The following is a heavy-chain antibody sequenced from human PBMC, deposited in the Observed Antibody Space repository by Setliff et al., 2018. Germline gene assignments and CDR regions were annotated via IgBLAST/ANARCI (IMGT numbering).Heavy chain of an antibody. CDR1: GYSISSGYT. CDR2: IDHTGSI. V-gene: IGHV4-38-2*02. Sequence: ETLALNCTVSGYSISSGYTWGWIRQPPGKGVDWVGNIDHTGSINYNPSLKSRLTISRDTSKNQVVLKLNSVTATDTAVYYCARDLWHGVDSDYWGQGIQVTVSS. CDR3: ARDLWHGVDSDY. D-gene: IGHD2-21*02. J-gene: IGHJ4*02.